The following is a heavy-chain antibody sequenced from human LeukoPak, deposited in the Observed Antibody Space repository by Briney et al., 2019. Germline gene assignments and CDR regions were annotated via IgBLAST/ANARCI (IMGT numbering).Heavy chain of an antibody. CDR2: INPNSGGT. J-gene: IGHJ5*02. CDR3: ARVSTMVRGVMTFDP. V-gene: IGHV1-2*06. D-gene: IGHD3-10*01. CDR1: GYTFTGYY. Sequence: ASVKVSCKASGYTFTGYYMHRVRQAPGQGLEWMGRINPNSGGTNYAQKFQGRVTKTRDTSISTAYMELSRLRSDDTAVYYCARVSTMVRGVMTFDPWGQGTLVTVSS.